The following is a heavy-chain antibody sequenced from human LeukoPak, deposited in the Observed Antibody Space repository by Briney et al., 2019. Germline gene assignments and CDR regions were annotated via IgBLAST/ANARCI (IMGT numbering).Heavy chain of an antibody. Sequence: GGSLRLSCAASGFTFDSYWMSWVRQAPGKGLEWVANIKQDGSEKYYVDSVKGRFTISRDNAKNSLYLQMNSLRVEDTAVYYCARVHQGYCSSTSCYLSDYWGQGTLVTVSS. D-gene: IGHD2-2*01. CDR3: ARVHQGYCSSTSCYLSDY. CDR1: GFTFDSYW. J-gene: IGHJ4*02. CDR2: IKQDGSEK. V-gene: IGHV3-7*01.